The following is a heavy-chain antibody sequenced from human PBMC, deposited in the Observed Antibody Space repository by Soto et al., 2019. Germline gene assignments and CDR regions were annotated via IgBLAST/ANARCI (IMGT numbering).Heavy chain of an antibody. D-gene: IGHD3-3*01. Sequence: GGSLRLSCAASGFTFSSYSMNWVRQAPGKGLEWVSSISSSSSYIYYADSVKGRFTISRDNAKNSLYLQMNSLRAEDTAVYYCARERALTIFGVVIPNWFDPWGQGTLVTVSS. CDR3: ARERALTIFGVVIPNWFDP. CDR1: GFTFSSYS. V-gene: IGHV3-21*01. J-gene: IGHJ5*02. CDR2: ISSSSSYI.